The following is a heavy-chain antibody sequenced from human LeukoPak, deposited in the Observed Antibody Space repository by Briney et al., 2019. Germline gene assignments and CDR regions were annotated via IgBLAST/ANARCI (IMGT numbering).Heavy chain of an antibody. CDR1: GYTFTNSY. V-gene: IGHV1-46*03. J-gene: IGHJ4*02. D-gene: IGHD2-15*01. Sequence: ASVKVYCKASGYTFTNSYIHWVRQAPGQGLEWMGIINPSGGSTNYAQKFQGRVTMTRDTSTSTVYMELYSLRSEDTAVYYCASPEVGYWGQGTLVTVSS. CDR2: INPSGGST. CDR3: ASPEVGY.